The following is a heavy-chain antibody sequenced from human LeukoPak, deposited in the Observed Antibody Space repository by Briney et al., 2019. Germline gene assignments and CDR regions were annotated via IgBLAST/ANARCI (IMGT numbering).Heavy chain of an antibody. J-gene: IGHJ4*02. CDR2: ISSSSSTI. V-gene: IGHV3-48*04. D-gene: IGHD6-13*01. CDR3: ARVMQTITSAKNPDY. CDR1: GFTFSSFN. Sequence: GGSLRLSCAASGFTFSSFNMNWVRQAPGKGLEWVSYISSSSSTIYYADSVKGRFTISRDNAKNSLYLQMNSLRAEDTAVYYCARVMQTITSAKNPDYWGQGTLVTVSS.